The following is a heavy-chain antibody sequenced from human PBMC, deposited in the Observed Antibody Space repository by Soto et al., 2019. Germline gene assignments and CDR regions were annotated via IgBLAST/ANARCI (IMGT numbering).Heavy chain of an antibody. CDR1: GGSFSGYY. CDR3: AKRRERYYDFWSARAPSWFDP. Sequence: LSLTCAVYGGSFSGYYWSWIRQPPGKGLEWIGEINHSGSTNYNPSLKSRVTISVDTSKNQFSLKLSSVTAADTAVYYCAKRRERYYDFWSARAPSWFDPWGQGTLVTVSS. CDR2: INHSGST. J-gene: IGHJ5*02. V-gene: IGHV4-34*01. D-gene: IGHD3-3*01.